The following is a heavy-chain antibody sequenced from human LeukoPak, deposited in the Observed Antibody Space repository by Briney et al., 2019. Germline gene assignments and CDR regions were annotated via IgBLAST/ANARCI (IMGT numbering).Heavy chain of an antibody. CDR3: ARGDLKSDWFDP. CDR2: FYNSGRT. J-gene: IGHJ5*02. Sequence: SETLYLTCTVSCGSISSGIYYWNWIRQPAGKGLEWIGRFYNSGRTNFNPSLKSRVNISADTSKNQFSLKVRSVSAADMAVYYCARGDLKSDWFDPWGQGTLVTVSS. V-gene: IGHV4-61*02. CDR1: CGSISSGIYY. D-gene: IGHD3-3*01.